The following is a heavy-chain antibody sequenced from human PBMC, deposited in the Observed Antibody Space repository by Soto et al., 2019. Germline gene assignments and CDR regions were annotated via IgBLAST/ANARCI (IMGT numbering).Heavy chain of an antibody. Sequence: QVQLVESGGGVVQPGRSLRLSCVASGFSFSNYGMHWVRQAPGKGLEWVAVIWYDGTNKYYGDSVKGRFTISRDNSKNTLYLEMNSRRAGDTAVYYLATEPPPSGWYKQALVFYYWCQGTLVTVSS. D-gene: IGHD6-19*01. V-gene: IGHV3-33*01. J-gene: IGHJ4*02. CDR2: IWYDGTNK. CDR3: ATEPPPSGWYKQALVFYY. CDR1: GFSFSNYG.